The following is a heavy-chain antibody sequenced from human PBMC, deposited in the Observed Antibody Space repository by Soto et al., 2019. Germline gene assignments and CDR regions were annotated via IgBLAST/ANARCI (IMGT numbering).Heavy chain of an antibody. CDR3: SRVDPSAKSPDY. CDR1: GLTFSSYG. Sequence: PGVSLRLSCAASGLTFSSYGMHWVRQAPGKGLEWVAVISYDGSNKYYAASVQGRFTISRDESKNTVYLQMHSLKTDDTAVYYCSRVDPSAKSPDYWGQGTLVTVSS. CDR2: ISYDGSNK. J-gene: IGHJ4*02. V-gene: IGHV3-30*03. D-gene: IGHD2-15*01.